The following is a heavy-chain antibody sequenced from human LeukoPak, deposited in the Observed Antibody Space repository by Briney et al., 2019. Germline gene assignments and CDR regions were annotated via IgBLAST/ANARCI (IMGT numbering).Heavy chain of an antibody. J-gene: IGHJ6*02. CDR2: IYYSGST. CDR3: VSYYDFWSGYYRGTGMDV. Sequence: SETLSLTCTVSGGSISSSSYYWGWIRQPPGKGLEWIGSIYYSGSTYYNPSLKSRVTISVDTSKNQFSLKPSSVTAADTAVYYCVSYYDFWSGYYRGTGMDVWGQGTTVTVSS. CDR1: GGSISSSSYY. V-gene: IGHV4-39*01. D-gene: IGHD3-3*01.